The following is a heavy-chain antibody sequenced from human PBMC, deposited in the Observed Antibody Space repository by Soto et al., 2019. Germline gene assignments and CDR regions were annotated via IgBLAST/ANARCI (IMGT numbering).Heavy chain of an antibody. J-gene: IGHJ4*02. CDR2: FSGRSGDT. V-gene: IGHV3-23*01. CDR3: ARDSSAWPNYFDS. D-gene: IGHD6-19*01. Sequence: GGSLRLSCVASGFSINTHALTWVRQAPGKGLEWVSSFSGRSGDTYYAASVKGRFTISGDSSKNTVILQMNNLRADDTALYYCARDSSAWPNYFDSWGQGIQVTVSS. CDR1: GFSINTHA.